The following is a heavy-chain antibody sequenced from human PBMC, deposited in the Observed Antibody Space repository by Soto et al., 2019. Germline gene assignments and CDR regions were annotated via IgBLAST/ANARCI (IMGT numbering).Heavy chain of an antibody. V-gene: IGHV3-30*18. CDR3: AKDFHPCEGIDFDY. D-gene: IGHD2-15*01. Sequence: QVQLVESGGGVVQPGRSLRLSCAASGFTFSSYGMHWVRQAPGKGLEWVAVISYDGSNKYYADSVKGRFTISRDNSKNTLYLQMNSLRAEDTAVYYCAKDFHPCEGIDFDYWGQGTLVTVSS. CDR1: GFTFSSYG. CDR2: ISYDGSNK. J-gene: IGHJ4*02.